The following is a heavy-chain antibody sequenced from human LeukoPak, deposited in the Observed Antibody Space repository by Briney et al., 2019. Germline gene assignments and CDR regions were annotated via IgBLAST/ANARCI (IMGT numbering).Heavy chain of an antibody. V-gene: IGHV3-33*08. Sequence: GASLRLSCAASGFTFSSYSMNWVRQAPGKGLEWVAVIWYDESNKYYGDSVKGRFTISRDNAKNSLYLQMNNLRVEDTAMYYCAGGTGFIIKDWGQGTLVTVSS. CDR3: AGGTGFIIKD. CDR1: GFTFSSYS. J-gene: IGHJ4*02. CDR2: IWYDESNK. D-gene: IGHD3-9*01.